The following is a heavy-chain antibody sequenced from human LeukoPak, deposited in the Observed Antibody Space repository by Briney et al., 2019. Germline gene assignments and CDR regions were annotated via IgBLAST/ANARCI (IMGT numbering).Heavy chain of an antibody. CDR3: ARYCSGGSCYGLDY. J-gene: IGHJ4*02. CDR1: VYIFTNYY. Sequence: ASVKVSSKASVYIFTNYYMHWVRQAPGQGLEWMGIINPSGGSTSYAQKFQGRVTMTRDTSTNTVYMELSSLRSEDTAVYYCARYCSGGSCYGLDYWGQGTLVTVSS. D-gene: IGHD2-15*01. V-gene: IGHV1-46*01. CDR2: INPSGGST.